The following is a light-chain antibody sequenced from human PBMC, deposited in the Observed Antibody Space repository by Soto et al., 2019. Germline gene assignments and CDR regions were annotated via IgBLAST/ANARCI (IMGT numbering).Light chain of an antibody. Sequence: QSVLTQPPSVSAAPGQKVTISCSGSSSNIGNNYVSWYQQLPGTAPKLLIYENNKRPSGIPDRFSGSKSGTSATLGITGLQTGDEDDYYCGTWDSSLSRGVFGGGTKLTVL. CDR3: GTWDSSLSRGV. CDR1: SSNIGNNY. CDR2: ENN. V-gene: IGLV1-51*02. J-gene: IGLJ2*01.